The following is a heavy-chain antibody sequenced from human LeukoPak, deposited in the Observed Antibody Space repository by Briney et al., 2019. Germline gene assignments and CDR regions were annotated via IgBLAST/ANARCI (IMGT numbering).Heavy chain of an antibody. D-gene: IGHD4-23*01. V-gene: IGHV3-33*01. CDR1: GFSFTSYG. CDR3: ARVSESGNSDY. J-gene: IGHJ4*02. Sequence: GGSLRLSCAASGFSFTSYGMHWVRQAPGKGLEWAAVTWYDGTNKHYADSVKGRYTISRDTSNNMLYLQMNSLRAEDTAVYYCARVSESGNSDYWGQGTLVTVSS. CDR2: TWYDGTNK.